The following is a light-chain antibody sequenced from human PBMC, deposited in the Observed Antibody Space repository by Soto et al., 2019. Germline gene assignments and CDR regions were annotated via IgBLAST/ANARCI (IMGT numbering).Light chain of an antibody. J-gene: IGLJ1*01. CDR3: GSYTTSSNDV. CDR2: DVS. Sequence: QSVLTQPASVSGSPGLSITISCTGTSSDVGAYNFVSWYQQHPGKAPKLMIFDVSNRPSGVSNRFSGSKSGNTASLTISGLQSEDEAEYYCGSYTTSSNDVFGTGTKVTVL. V-gene: IGLV2-14*03. CDR1: SSDVGAYNF.